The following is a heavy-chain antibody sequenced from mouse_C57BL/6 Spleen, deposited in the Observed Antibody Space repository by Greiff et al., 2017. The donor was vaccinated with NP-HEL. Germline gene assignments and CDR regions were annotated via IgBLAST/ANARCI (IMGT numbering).Heavy chain of an antibody. Sequence: EVHLVESGGGLVKPGGSLKLSCAASGFTFSSYAMSWVRQTPEKRLEWVATISDGGSYTYYPDNVKGRFTISRDNAKNNLYLQMSHLKSEDTAMYYCARDRHYYGSSCWYFDVWGTGTTVTVSS. CDR2: ISDGGSYT. CDR3: ARDRHYYGSSCWYFDV. CDR1: GFTFSSYA. J-gene: IGHJ1*03. V-gene: IGHV5-4*01. D-gene: IGHD1-1*01.